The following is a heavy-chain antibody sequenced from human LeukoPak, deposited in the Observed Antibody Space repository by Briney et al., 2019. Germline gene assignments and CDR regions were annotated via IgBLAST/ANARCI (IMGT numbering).Heavy chain of an antibody. CDR3: ARAMDDYVWGSYRFFDY. CDR2: IYYSGST. J-gene: IGHJ4*02. Sequence: PSETLSLTCTVSGGSISSYYWSWIRQPPGEGLEWIGYIYYSGSTNYNPSLKSRVTISVDTSKNQFSLKLSSVTAADTAVYYCARAMDDYVWGSYRFFDYWGQGTLVTVSS. D-gene: IGHD3-16*02. V-gene: IGHV4-59*01. CDR1: GGSISSYY.